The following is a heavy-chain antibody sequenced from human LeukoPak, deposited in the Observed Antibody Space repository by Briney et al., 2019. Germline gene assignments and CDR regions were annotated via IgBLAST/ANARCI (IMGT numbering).Heavy chain of an antibody. D-gene: IGHD3-16*01. CDR1: GYSISSGYY. J-gene: IGHJ3*02. CDR3: ARGGGRGSFDI. Sequence: SETLSLTCTVSGYSISSGYYWGWIRQPPGKGLEWIGSIYHSGSTYNNPSLKSRVTISVDTSKNQFSLKLSSVTAADTAVYYCARGGGRGSFDIWGQGTMVTVSS. V-gene: IGHV4-38-2*02. CDR2: IYHSGST.